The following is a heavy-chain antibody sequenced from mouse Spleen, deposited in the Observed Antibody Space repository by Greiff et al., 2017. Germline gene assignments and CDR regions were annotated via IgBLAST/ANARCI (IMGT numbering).Heavy chain of an antibody. Sequence: VQLQQSGPGLVAPSQSLSITCTVSGFSLTSYGVDWVRQSPGKGLEWLGVIWGGGSTNYNSALKSRLSISKDNSKSQVFLKMNRLQTDDTAMYYCASGNWFAYWGQGTLVTVSA. CDR3: ASGNWFAY. J-gene: IGHJ3*01. CDR2: IWGGGST. CDR1: GFSLTSYG. V-gene: IGHV2-6*01.